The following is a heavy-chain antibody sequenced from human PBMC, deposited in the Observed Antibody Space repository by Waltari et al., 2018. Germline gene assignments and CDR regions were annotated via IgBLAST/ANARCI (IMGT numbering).Heavy chain of an antibody. Sequence: QVHLVQSGPEVKKPGASVTVSCKASGYKFVTFGFTWVRQAPGQGLEWMGWINAENGETKYAQKMQGRVTMRMDTSTSTGYLELRSLRSDDTAVYFCVRDGRYDTTRSYWGQGTLVTVSS. CDR3: VRDGRYDTTRSY. D-gene: IGHD3-22*01. CDR2: INAENGET. CDR1: GYKFVTFG. J-gene: IGHJ4*02. V-gene: IGHV1-18*01.